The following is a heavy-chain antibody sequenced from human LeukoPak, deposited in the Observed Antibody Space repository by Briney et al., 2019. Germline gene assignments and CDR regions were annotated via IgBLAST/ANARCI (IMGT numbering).Heavy chain of an antibody. J-gene: IGHJ4*02. D-gene: IGHD6-13*01. CDR1: GFTFDDYA. Sequence: PGRSLRLSCAVSGFTFDDYAMHWFRQAPGKGLEWVSGINWNSGSMGYAASVKGRFTISRDNAKNSLYLQMNSLRAEDTALYYCAKDSALEYSSSVFDYWGQGTLVTVSS. CDR2: INWNSGSM. V-gene: IGHV3-9*01. CDR3: AKDSALEYSSSVFDY.